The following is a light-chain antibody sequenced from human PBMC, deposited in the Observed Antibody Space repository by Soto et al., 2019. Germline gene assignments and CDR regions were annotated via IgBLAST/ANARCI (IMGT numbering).Light chain of an antibody. J-gene: IGKJ1*01. V-gene: IGKV3-15*01. Sequence: EIVLTQSPGTLSLSPGERATLSCRASQSVSNYLAWYQQKPGQAPRLLIYGASTRATGVPARFSGRGSGTEFTLTISSLQSEDFAVYYCQQYNDWLWTFGLGTKVDI. CDR2: GAS. CDR3: QQYNDWLWT. CDR1: QSVSNY.